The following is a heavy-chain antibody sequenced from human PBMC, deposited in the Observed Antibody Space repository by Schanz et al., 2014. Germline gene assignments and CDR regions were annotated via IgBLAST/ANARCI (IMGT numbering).Heavy chain of an antibody. CDR1: EFTFSSYK. Sequence: EVQLVESGGGLVKPGGSLRLSCEASEFTFSSYKMNWVRQAPGKGLEWVSSISSSSSYIYYADSVKGRFTISRDNAKNSMYLHMKSLRGEDTAVYYCARDNYYGSGSCAYWGQGTLVTVSS. CDR2: ISSSSSYI. CDR3: ARDNYYGSGSCAY. V-gene: IGHV3-21*06. D-gene: IGHD3-10*01. J-gene: IGHJ4*02.